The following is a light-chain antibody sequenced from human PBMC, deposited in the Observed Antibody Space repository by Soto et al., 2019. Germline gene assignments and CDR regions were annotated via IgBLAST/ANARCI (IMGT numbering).Light chain of an antibody. J-gene: IGLJ3*02. Sequence: HSALTQPASVSGSPGQSITISCTGTSSDVGYYNYVSWYQHHPGKAPKLMIYEVSNRPSGVSSRFSGSKSGNTASLTISGLQTEDEADYYCSSYTTSSTQVFGGGTKLTVL. CDR2: EVS. CDR1: SSDVGYYNY. CDR3: SSYTTSSTQV. V-gene: IGLV2-14*01.